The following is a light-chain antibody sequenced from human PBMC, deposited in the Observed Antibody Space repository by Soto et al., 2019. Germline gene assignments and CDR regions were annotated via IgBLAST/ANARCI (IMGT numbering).Light chain of an antibody. CDR2: DAS. V-gene: IGKV3-11*01. CDR1: QSVSSY. CDR3: QQRSNWPWT. Sequence: IVLTQSPSPLSLSPGERATLSFRASQSVSSYLAWYQQKPGQAPRLLIYDASNRATGIPARFSGSGSGTDFTLTISSLEPEDFAVYYCQQRSNWPWTFGQGTKVEIK. J-gene: IGKJ1*01.